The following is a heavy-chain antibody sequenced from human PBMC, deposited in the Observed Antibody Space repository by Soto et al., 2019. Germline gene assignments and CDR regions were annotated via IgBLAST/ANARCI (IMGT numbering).Heavy chain of an antibody. CDR2: IYSGGST. CDR3: ARERIGDCSGGSCPAV. CDR1: GFTVSSNY. D-gene: IGHD2-15*01. J-gene: IGHJ4*02. V-gene: IGHV3-53*02. Sequence: EVQLVETGGGLIQPGGSLRISCAASGFTVSSNYMSWVRQAPGKGLEWVSVIYSGGSTYYADSVKGRFTISRDNSKNTLYLQMNSLRAEDTAVYYCARERIGDCSGGSCPAVWGQGTLVTVSS.